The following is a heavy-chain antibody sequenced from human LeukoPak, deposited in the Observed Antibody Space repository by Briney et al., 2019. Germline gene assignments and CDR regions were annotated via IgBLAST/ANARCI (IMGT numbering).Heavy chain of an antibody. D-gene: IGHD4-23*01. CDR3: AREVGTPQAFDI. CDR1: GFIVSNNY. CDR2: LYNAGST. Sequence: GGSLRLSCVASGFIVSNNYMSWVRQAPGKGLEWVSVLYNAGSTYYADSVKGRFTISRDNAKNSLYLQMNSLKAEDTAIYYCAREVGTPQAFDIWGQGTMVTVSS. V-gene: IGHV3-53*01. J-gene: IGHJ3*02.